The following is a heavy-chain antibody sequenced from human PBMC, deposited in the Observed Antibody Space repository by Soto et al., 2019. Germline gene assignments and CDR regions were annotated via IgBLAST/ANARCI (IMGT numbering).Heavy chain of an antibody. J-gene: IGHJ4*02. D-gene: IGHD6-19*01. CDR2: VYYTGST. CDR1: GGSISGSY. CDR3: ARSVAVPGAHIDY. V-gene: IGHV4-59*01. Sequence: SETLSLTCSASGGSISGSYWSWIRQSPGKGLEWLGYVYYTGSTNYSPSVRSRVSISVDTSKNEFSLRLSSVTAADTAVYFCARSVAVPGAHIDYWGQGTQVTVSS.